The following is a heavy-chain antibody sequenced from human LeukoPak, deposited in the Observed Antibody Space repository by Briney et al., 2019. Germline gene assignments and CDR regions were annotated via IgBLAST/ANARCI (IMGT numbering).Heavy chain of an antibody. V-gene: IGHV3-21*01. J-gene: IGHJ4*02. CDR1: GFTFSSYS. D-gene: IGHD3-3*01. CDR2: ISSSSSYI. Sequence: GGSLRLSCAASGFTFSSYSMNWVRQAPGKGLEWVSSISSSSSYIYYADSVKGRFTISTDNAKNSLYLQMNSLRAEDTAVYYCARDRVVFTIFGVAPLDYWGQGTLVTVSS. CDR3: ARDRVVFTIFGVAPLDY.